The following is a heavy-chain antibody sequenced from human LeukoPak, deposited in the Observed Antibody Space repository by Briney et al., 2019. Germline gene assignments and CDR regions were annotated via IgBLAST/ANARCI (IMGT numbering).Heavy chain of an antibody. J-gene: IGHJ4*02. CDR3: ARHLVAPDY. CDR2: IYPGDSDT. CDR1: GYSFTGYW. V-gene: IGHV5-51*01. Sequence: GESLKISCKGSGYSFTGYWIGWVRQMPGKGLEWVGIIYPGDSDTKYSPSFQGQVTISADKSISTAYLQWSSLKASDTAMYFCARHLVAPDYWGQGTLVTVSS. D-gene: IGHD5-12*01.